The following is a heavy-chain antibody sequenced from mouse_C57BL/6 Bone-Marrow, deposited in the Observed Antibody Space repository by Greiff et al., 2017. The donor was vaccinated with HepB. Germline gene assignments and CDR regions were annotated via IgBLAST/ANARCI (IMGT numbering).Heavy chain of an antibody. Sequence: EVMLVESGGGLVQPGESLKLSCESNEYEFPSHDMSWVRKTPEKRLELVAASNSDGGSTYYPDTMERRFIISRDKTKKALYLQISSLRSEDTALYCADYDGGLAYWGRGTLVTVSA. CDR1: EYEFPSHD. J-gene: IGHJ3*01. D-gene: IGHD2-4*01. CDR3: DYDGGLAY. V-gene: IGHV5-2*01. CDR2: SNSDGGST.